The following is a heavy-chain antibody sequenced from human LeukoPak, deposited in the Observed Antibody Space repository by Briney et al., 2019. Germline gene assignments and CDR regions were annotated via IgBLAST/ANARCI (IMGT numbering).Heavy chain of an antibody. CDR1: GGSISSGGYS. D-gene: IGHD3-10*01. Sequence: SETLSLTCAVSGGSISSGGYSWSWIRQPPGKGLEWIGYTYHSGSTYYNPSLKSRVTISVDRSKNQFSLKLSSVTAADTAVYYCARESTMVRGGIDWGQGTLVTVSS. CDR3: ARESTMVRGGID. CDR2: TYHSGST. V-gene: IGHV4-30-2*01. J-gene: IGHJ4*02.